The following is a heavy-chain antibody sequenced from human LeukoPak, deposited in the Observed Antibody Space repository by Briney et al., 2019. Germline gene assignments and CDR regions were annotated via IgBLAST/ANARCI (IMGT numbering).Heavy chain of an antibody. CDR2: IYYSGST. CDR3: ARDRPGGSSLDY. D-gene: IGHD6-13*01. Sequence: SETLSLTCTVSGGSISSGDYYWSWIRQPPGKGLEWIGYIYYSGSTYYNPSLKSRVTISVDTSKNEFSLKLTSVNAADTAVYYCARDRPGGSSLDYWGQGILVTVSS. J-gene: IGHJ4*02. CDR1: GGSISSGDYY. V-gene: IGHV4-30-4*02.